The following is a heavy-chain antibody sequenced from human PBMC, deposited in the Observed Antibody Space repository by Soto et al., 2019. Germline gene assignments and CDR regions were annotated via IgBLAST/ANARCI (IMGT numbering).Heavy chain of an antibody. CDR2: ISYDGSNK. CDR1: GFTFSSYG. CDR3: AKVMLATKSVDY. Sequence: GGSLRLSCAASGFTFSSYGMHWVRQAPGKGLEWVAVISYDGSNKYYADSVKGRFTISRDNSKNTLYLQMNSLRAEDTAVYYCAKVMLATKSVDYWGQGTLVTVSS. V-gene: IGHV3-30*18. J-gene: IGHJ4*02. D-gene: IGHD1-1*01.